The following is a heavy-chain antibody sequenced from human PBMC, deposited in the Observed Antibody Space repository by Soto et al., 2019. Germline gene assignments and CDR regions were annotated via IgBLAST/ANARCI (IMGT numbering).Heavy chain of an antibody. D-gene: IGHD2-8*01. CDR2: ISSDGTTT. CDR1: GSTLSKYW. J-gene: IGHJ4*02. Sequence: EVQLVESGGGLVQPGKALRLSCAASGSTLSKYWIHWVRQAPGKGPVWVSYISSDGTTTDYADSVKGRFTISRDNAKNTLYLQMDSLRAEDTAVYYCAIQDCTNDVCLEAAVTVGGALEYWGQGAQVTVSS. CDR3: AIQDCTNDVCLEAAVTVGGALEY. V-gene: IGHV3-74*01.